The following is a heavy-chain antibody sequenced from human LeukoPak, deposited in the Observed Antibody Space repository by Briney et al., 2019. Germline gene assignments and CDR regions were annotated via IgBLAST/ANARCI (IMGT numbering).Heavy chain of an antibody. CDR2: IYYSGST. CDR1: GGSISSYY. D-gene: IGHD6-6*01. V-gene: IGHV4-59*13. CDR3: ARGVASSADP. Sequence: PSETLFLTCTVSGGSISSYYWSWIRQPPGKGLEWIGYIYYSGSTNYNPSLKSRVTISVDTSKNQFSLKLSSVTAADTAVYYCARGVASSADPWGQGTLVTVSS. J-gene: IGHJ5*02.